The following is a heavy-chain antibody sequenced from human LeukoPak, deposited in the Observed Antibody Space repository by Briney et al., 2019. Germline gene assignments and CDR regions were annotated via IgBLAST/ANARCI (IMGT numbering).Heavy chain of an antibody. CDR3: ARGPYSSPRYFDY. D-gene: IGHD6-13*01. CDR2: IYYSGST. CDR1: GGSISSYY. V-gene: IGHV4-59*08. J-gene: IGHJ4*02. Sequence: SETLSLTCTVSGGSISSYYWSWIRQPPGKGLEWIGYIYYSGSTNYNSSLKSRVTISVDTSKNQFSLKLSSVTAADTAVYYCARGPYSSPRYFDYWGQGTLVTVSS.